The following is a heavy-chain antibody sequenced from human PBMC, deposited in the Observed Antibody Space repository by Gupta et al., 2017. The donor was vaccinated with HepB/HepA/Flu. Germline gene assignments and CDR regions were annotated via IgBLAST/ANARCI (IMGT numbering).Heavy chain of an antibody. J-gene: IGHJ4*02. V-gene: IGHV3-30*04. CDR2: ISFDGSTT. Sequence: QVQLVQSGGGVVQPGRSLSLSCAASGFTFNVFAMPWVRQAPGKGLEWVALISFDGSTTQYADSVKGRFTISRDNAKNILYLQMNALRPEDTAVYYCARAPGGFLYEGYYFEYWGQGALVTVSS. CDR3: ARAPGGFLYEGYYFEY. D-gene: IGHD2-8*01. CDR1: GFTFNVFA.